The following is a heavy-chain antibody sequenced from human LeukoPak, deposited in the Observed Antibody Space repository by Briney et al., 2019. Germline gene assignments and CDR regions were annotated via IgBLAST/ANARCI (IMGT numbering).Heavy chain of an antibody. V-gene: IGHV3-23*01. D-gene: IGHD2-15*01. CDR1: RFIFNNYA. CDR3: AKCARSGGACYDVFDL. CDR2: IAGNGNT. J-gene: IGHJ3*01. Sequence: PGGSLRLSCAASRFIFNNYALTWVRQASGKGLEWVSIIAGNGNTYYADSVKGRFTISRDNSKSTVWLQMNSLRAGDTAVYYCAKCARSGGACYDVFDLWGQGTMVTVSS.